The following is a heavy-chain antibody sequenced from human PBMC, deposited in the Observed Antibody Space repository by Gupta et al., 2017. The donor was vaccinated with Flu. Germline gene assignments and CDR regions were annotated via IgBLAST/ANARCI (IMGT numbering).Heavy chain of an antibody. J-gene: IGHJ3*02. CDR2: ITSSSNYR. CDR3: ARRGNYLGDAFDI. Sequence: EVQLRESGGGLVNPGGSLRLSCAASGLTFSSYSLNWVRQAPGKGLEWVSSITSSSNYRHYADSVRGRFTVSRDNARDALHLQMNSLRAEDTAVYYCARRGNYLGDAFDIWGQGTMVTVSS. CDR1: GLTFSSYS. D-gene: IGHD1-26*01. V-gene: IGHV3-21*01.